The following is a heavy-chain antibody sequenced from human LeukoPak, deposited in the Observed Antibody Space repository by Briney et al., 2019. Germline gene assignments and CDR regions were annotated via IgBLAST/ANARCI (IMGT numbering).Heavy chain of an antibody. CDR2: ISAYNGNT. J-gene: IGHJ3*02. Sequence: ASVKVSCKASGYTFTSYGISWVRQAPGQGLEWMGWISAYNGNTNYAQKLQGRVTMTTDTSTSTAYMELSRLRSDDTAVYYCARANRRTDAFDIWGQGTMVTVSS. V-gene: IGHV1-18*01. CDR3: ARANRRTDAFDI. D-gene: IGHD2/OR15-2a*01. CDR1: GYTFTSYG.